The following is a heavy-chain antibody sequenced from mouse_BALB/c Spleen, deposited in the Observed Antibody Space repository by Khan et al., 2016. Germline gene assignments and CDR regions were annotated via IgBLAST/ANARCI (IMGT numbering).Heavy chain of an antibody. Sequence: EVKLLESGGGLVQPGGSLTLSCAASGFDFSRYWMSWVRQAPGKGLEWMGEINPDSSTINYTPSLTDKFIISRDNAKNTLYLQMSKVRSEDTALSYCAGNYDYGGGFAYWGQGTLVTVAA. V-gene: IGHV4-1*02. J-gene: IGHJ3*01. CDR1: GFDFSRYW. CDR2: INPDSSTI. CDR3: AGNYDYGGGFAY. D-gene: IGHD2-4*01.